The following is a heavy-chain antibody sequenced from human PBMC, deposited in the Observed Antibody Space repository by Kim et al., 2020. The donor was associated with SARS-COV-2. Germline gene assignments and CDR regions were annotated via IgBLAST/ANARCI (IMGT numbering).Heavy chain of an antibody. V-gene: IGHV4-59*01. CDR2: T. Sequence: TNSNPSLKSRVTISVDTSKNQFSLRLTSVIAADTAVYFCARAKDISYFDYWGQGTLVTVSS. D-gene: IGHD2-15*01. CDR3: ARAKDISYFDY. J-gene: IGHJ4*02.